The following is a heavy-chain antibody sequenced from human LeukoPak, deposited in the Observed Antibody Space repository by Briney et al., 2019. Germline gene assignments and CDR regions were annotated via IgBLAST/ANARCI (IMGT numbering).Heavy chain of an antibody. J-gene: IGHJ5*02. Sequence: VASVKVSCKASGYTFTSYGISWVRQAPGQGLEWMGWISAYNGNTNYAQKLQGRVTVTTDTSTSTAYMELRSLRSDDTAVYYCARDSRAKQDIVVVPAADNWFDPWGQGTLVTVSS. V-gene: IGHV1-18*01. CDR1: GYTFTSYG. D-gene: IGHD2-2*01. CDR2: ISAYNGNT. CDR3: ARDSRAKQDIVVVPAADNWFDP.